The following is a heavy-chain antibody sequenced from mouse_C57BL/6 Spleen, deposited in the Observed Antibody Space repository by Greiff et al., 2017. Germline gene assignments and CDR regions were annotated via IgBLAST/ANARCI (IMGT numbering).Heavy chain of an antibody. CDR3: TRRTWTYAMDY. J-gene: IGHJ4*01. Sequence: QVQLQQSGAELVRPGASVTLSCKASGYTFTDYEMHWVKQTPVHGLEWLGAIDPETGGTAYNQKFTGQAILTADKSSSTDYMELRSLTSEDSAFYYCTRRTWTYAMDYWGQGTSVTVSA. V-gene: IGHV1-15*01. CDR1: GYTFTDYE. CDR2: IDPETGGT. D-gene: IGHD3-3*01.